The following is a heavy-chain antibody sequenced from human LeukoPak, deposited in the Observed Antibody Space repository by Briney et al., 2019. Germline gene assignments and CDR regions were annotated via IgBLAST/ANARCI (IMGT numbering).Heavy chain of an antibody. CDR1: GGTFTRYT. Sequence: GASVKISCKASGGTFTRYTISWVRQAPGQGLEWMGRIIPILGIANYAQKFQGRVTITADKSTSTAYMELRSLRSDDTAVYLSARVYIYFDTSGYYLGNYFDYCGRGSLVTVSS. CDR2: IIPILGIA. CDR3: ARVYIYFDTSGYYLGNYFDY. V-gene: IGHV1-69*02. D-gene: IGHD3-22*01. J-gene: IGHJ4*02.